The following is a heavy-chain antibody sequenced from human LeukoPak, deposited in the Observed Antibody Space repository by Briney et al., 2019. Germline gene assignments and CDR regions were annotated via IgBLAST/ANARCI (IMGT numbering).Heavy chain of an antibody. CDR3: ARRAVAGLYSSGGFDY. CDR2: ISYDGSNK. V-gene: IGHV3-30-3*01. CDR1: GFTFSSYA. D-gene: IGHD6-19*01. Sequence: PGGSLRLSCAASGFTFSSYAMHWVRQAPGKGLEWVAVISYDGSNKYYADSVKGRFTISRDNSKNTLYLQMNSLRAEDTAVYYCARRAVAGLYSSGGFDYWGQGTLVTVSS. J-gene: IGHJ4*02.